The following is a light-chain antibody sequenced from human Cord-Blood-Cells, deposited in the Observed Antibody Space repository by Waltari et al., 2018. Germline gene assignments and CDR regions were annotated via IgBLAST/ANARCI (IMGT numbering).Light chain of an antibody. V-gene: IGLV2-14*01. Sequence: QSALPQPASVSGSPGQSITLSCTGTSSHVGGSNSVSWYQQHPGKAPKLMIYDVSKRPSGVSNRFSGSKSGNTASLTISGLQAEDEADYYCSSYTSSSTWVFGGGTKLTVL. J-gene: IGLJ3*02. CDR2: DVS. CDR1: SSHVGGSNS. CDR3: SSYTSSSTWV.